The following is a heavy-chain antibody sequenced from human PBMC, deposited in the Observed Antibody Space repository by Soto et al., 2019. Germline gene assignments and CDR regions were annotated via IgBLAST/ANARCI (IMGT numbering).Heavy chain of an antibody. CDR1: GFSLSNYA. V-gene: IGHV3-23*01. Sequence: EVQLLESGGDLVQPGGSLRLSCAASGFSLSNYAMTWVRQAPGKGLEWVSGITGSADKTYYADSVKGRFIISRDNSKNTLYLQMNSLRAEDTALYYCARDCSSSSGSVWHYWGQGTLVTVSS. CDR2: ITGSADKT. D-gene: IGHD2-2*01. J-gene: IGHJ4*02. CDR3: ARDCSSSSGSVWHY.